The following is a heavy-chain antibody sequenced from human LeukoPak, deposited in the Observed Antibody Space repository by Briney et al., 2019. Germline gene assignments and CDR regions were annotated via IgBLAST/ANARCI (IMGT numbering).Heavy chain of an antibody. CDR1: GGSFSGYY. V-gene: IGHV4-34*01. CDR2: INHSGST. CDR3: ARMVVAATQRYFQH. D-gene: IGHD2-15*01. Sequence: PSETLSLTCAVYGGSFSGYYWSWIRQPPGKGLEWIGEINHSGSTNYNPSLKSRVTISVDTSKNQFSLKLSSVTAADTAVYYCARMVVAATQRYFQHWGQGTLVTVSS. J-gene: IGHJ1*01.